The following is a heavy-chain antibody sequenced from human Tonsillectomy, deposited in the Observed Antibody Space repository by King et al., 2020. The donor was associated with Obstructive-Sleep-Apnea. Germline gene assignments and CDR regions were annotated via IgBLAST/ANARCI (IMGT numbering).Heavy chain of an antibody. CDR2: IYPGDSDT. CDR3: ARHWRYYGSGTYYNGNFDY. J-gene: IGHJ4*02. V-gene: IGHV5-51*01. D-gene: IGHD3-10*01. Sequence: VQLVQSGAEVKKPGESLKISCTGSGYSFNNYWIGWVRQMPGKGLEWMGIIYPGDSDTRYSPSFQGQVTISADKSISTAYLQWSSLKASDTAMYYCARHWRYYGSGTYYNGNFDYWGQGTLVTVSS. CDR1: GYSFNNYW.